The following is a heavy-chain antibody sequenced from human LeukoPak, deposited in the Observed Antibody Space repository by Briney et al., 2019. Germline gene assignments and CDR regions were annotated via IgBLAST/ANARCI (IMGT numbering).Heavy chain of an antibody. CDR2: ISHDGRTK. J-gene: IGHJ4*02. D-gene: IGHD5-24*01. V-gene: IGHV3-30*04. CDR1: GFNFDNFA. Sequence: PGKSLTPSCVVSGFNFDNFAMHWVRQPLGKGLEWVAVISHDGRTKYYADSMKGRITISRDNSKNTLFLQMNNLRSEDTAVYFCARPSPPGDGYNPPDHWGQGTLVTVSS. CDR3: ARPSPPGDGYNPPDH.